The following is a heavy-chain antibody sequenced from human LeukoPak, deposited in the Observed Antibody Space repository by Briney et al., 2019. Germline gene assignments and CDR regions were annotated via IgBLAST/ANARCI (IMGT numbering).Heavy chain of an antibody. CDR1: GFTFSSYA. J-gene: IGHJ6*02. CDR2: ISYDGSNK. V-gene: IGHV3-30-3*01. Sequence: PGGSLRLSCAASGFTFSSYAMHWVRQAPGKGLEWVAVISYDGSNKYYADSVKGRFTISRDNSKNTLYLQMNSLRAEDTAVYYCAKDRSAYYVYGMDVWGQGTTVTVSS. D-gene: IGHD3-3*01. CDR3: AKDRSAYYVYGMDV.